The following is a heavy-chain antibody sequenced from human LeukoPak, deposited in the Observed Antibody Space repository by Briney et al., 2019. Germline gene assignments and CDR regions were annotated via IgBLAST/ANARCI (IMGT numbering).Heavy chain of an antibody. CDR2: IYSGGST. Sequence: GGSLRLSCAASGFTVSSNFMSWVRQAPGKGLEWVSVIYSGGSTYYADSVKGRFTISRDNSKNTLYLQMNSLRVEDTAVYYCARSRGAGPGAYFDYWGQGTLVTVSS. D-gene: IGHD6-19*01. J-gene: IGHJ4*02. V-gene: IGHV3-66*01. CDR1: GFTVSSNF. CDR3: ARSRGAGPGAYFDY.